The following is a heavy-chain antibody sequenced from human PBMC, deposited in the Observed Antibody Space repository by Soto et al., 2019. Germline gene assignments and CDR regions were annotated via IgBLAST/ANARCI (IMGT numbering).Heavy chain of an antibody. CDR3: ARKLAVDYGDYWGYFDY. CDR1: GFTFSSYA. D-gene: IGHD4-17*01. J-gene: IGHJ4*02. Sequence: VQLVESGGGVVQPGRSLRLSCAASGFTFSSYAMHWVRQAPGKWLEWVAVISYDGSNKYYADSVKGRFTISRDNSKNTLYLQMNSLRAEDTAVYYCARKLAVDYGDYWGYFDYWGQGTLVTVSS. CDR2: ISYDGSNK. V-gene: IGHV3-30-3*01.